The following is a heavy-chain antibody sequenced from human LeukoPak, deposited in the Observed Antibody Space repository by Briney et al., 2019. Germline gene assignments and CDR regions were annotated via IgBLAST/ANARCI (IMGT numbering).Heavy chain of an antibody. CDR1: GFTFSGSA. V-gene: IGHV3-48*03. D-gene: IGHD1-26*01. J-gene: IGHJ4*02. Sequence: GGSLKLSCAASGFTFSGSAMHWVRQAPGKGLEWVSYISSSGRTIYYADSVKGRFTISRDNAKNSLYLQMNSLRAEDTAVYYCVRREGFFYYFGYWGQGTLVTVSS. CDR3: VRREGFFYYFGY. CDR2: ISSSGRTI.